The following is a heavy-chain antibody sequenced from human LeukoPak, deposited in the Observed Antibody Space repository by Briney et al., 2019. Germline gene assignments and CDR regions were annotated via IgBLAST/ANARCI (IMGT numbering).Heavy chain of an antibody. D-gene: IGHD2-8*01. CDR2: ISPYNGNT. V-gene: IGHV1-18*01. CDR3: ARVLPLMVYAIPDY. J-gene: IGHJ4*02. CDR1: GYTFPSYG. Sequence: GASVKASCKASGYTFPSYGISWVRQPPGQGLEWMGWISPYNGNTNYAQKLQGRVTMTTDTSTSTAYMELRSLRSDDTAVYYCARVLPLMVYAIPDYWGQGTLVTVSS.